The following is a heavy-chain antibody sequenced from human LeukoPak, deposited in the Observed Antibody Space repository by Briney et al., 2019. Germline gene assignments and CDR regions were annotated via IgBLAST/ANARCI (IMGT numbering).Heavy chain of an antibody. CDR3: ATTRGSHVLTPYFDY. D-gene: IGHD3-16*01. J-gene: IGHJ4*02. Sequence: ASVKVSCKASGYTFSSYGISWVGQALGQGLGWMGWISAYNYYTKYVQKFQGRVTMTTDTSTSTAYMELRSLRSDDTAVYYCATTRGSHVLTPYFDYWGQGTLVTVSS. V-gene: IGHV1-18*01. CDR1: GYTFSSYG. CDR2: ISAYNYYT.